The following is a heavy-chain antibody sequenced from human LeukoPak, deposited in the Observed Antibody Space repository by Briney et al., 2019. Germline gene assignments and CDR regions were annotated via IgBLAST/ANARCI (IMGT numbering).Heavy chain of an antibody. Sequence: ASVKVCCKASGYTFTSYDINWVRQATGQGLEWMGWMNPNSGNTGYAQKFQGRVTMTRNTSISTAYMELSSLRSEDTAVYYCARVRTIMVRGVITYYFDYWGQGTLVTVSS. D-gene: IGHD3-10*01. CDR2: MNPNSGNT. CDR3: ARVRTIMVRGVITYYFDY. J-gene: IGHJ4*02. V-gene: IGHV1-8*01. CDR1: GYTFTSYD.